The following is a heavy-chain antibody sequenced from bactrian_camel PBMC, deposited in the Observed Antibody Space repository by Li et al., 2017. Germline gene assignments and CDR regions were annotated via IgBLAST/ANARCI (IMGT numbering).Heavy chain of an antibody. Sequence: HVQLVESGGGAVQPGGSLRLSCVATGYGVGSGCMGYFRQLPGKEREVVAATGPSNTWYASFVKGRFTLSKDKDKNIQSLQMNNLTPEDTGIYYCVARRHGECYFWANNWSRATWYDHWGQGTQVTVS. D-gene: IGHD8*01. CDR2: TGPSNT. CDR3: VARRHGECYFWANNWSRATWYDH. CDR1: GYGVGSGC. V-gene: IGHV3S1*01. J-gene: IGHJ4*01.